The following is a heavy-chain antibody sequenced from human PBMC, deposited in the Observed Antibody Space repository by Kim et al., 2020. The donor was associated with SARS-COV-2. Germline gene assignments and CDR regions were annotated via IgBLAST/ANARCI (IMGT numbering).Heavy chain of an antibody. Sequence: SGPTLVNPPQTLTLTCTFSGFSLSTSGVGVGWIRQPPGKALEWLALIYWDDDKRYSPSLKSRLTITKDTSKNQVVLTMTNMDPVDTATYYGAHRPESSGWYPAGEYFDYWGQGTLVTVSS. D-gene: IGHD6-13*01. CDR3: AHRPESSGWYPAGEYFDY. J-gene: IGHJ4*02. V-gene: IGHV2-5*02. CDR1: GFSLSTSGVG. CDR2: IYWDDDK.